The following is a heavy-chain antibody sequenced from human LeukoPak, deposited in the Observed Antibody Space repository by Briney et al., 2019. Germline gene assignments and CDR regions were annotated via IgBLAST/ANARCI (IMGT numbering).Heavy chain of an antibody. CDR2: INHSGST. V-gene: IGHV4-34*01. D-gene: IGHD3-3*01. Sequence: SETLSLTCAVYGGSFSGYYWSWIRQPPGKGLEWIGEINHSGSTNYNPSLKSRVTISVDTSKNQFSLKLSSVTAADTAVYYCARRPYYDFWSGRYYFDYWGQGTLVTVSS. CDR1: GGSFSGYY. CDR3: ARRPYYDFWSGRYYFDY. J-gene: IGHJ4*02.